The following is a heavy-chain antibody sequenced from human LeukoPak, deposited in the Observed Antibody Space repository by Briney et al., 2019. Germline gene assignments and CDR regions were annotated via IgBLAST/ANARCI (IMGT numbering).Heavy chain of an antibody. D-gene: IGHD3-10*01. Sequence: GGSLRLSCGASGFTFSSNWMTWLRQATGKGLEWVANIKQDGSQKNCVDSVKRRFTISTDNDKNSRYVQMNSLRAQDTAVYYCARQRVGVVWGKGTTATVSS. V-gene: IGHV3-7*02. CDR3: ARQRVGVV. CDR2: IKQDGSQK. J-gene: IGHJ6*04. CDR1: GFTFSSNW.